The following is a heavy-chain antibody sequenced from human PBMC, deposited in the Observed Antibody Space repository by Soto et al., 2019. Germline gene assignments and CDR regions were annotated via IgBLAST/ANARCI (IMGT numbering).Heavy chain of an antibody. Sequence: QVQLVQSGTEVKKPGASVKVSCKASGYIMTTYGVSWVRQAPRQGLEWVGWISAYNDHTNYAQKFQGRVTMTTDTSTSTAYMELRSLRSDGTAVYYCARGTYCDYWGQGTLVTVSS. V-gene: IGHV1-18*01. CDR1: GYIMTTYG. D-gene: IGHD1-1*01. CDR3: ARGTYCDY. CDR2: ISAYNDHT. J-gene: IGHJ4*02.